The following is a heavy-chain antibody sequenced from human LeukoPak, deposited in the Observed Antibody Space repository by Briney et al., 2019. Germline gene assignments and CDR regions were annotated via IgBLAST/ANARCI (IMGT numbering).Heavy chain of an antibody. CDR2: INHSGST. D-gene: IGHD3-22*01. J-gene: IGHJ3*02. CDR3: ARHCKEGSGYYCDAFDI. CDR1: GGSISSSSYY. V-gene: IGHV4-39*01. Sequence: PSETLSLTCTVSGGSISSSSYYWGWIRQPPGKGLEWIGEINHSGSTNYNPSLKSRVTISVDTSKNQFSLKLSSVTAADTAVYYCARHCKEGSGYYCDAFDIWGQGTMVTVSS.